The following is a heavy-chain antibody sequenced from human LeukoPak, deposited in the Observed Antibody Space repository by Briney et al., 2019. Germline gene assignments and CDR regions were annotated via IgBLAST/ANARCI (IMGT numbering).Heavy chain of an antibody. D-gene: IGHD2-21*02. J-gene: IGHJ3*02. V-gene: IGHV3-23*01. CDR3: AKDLGGPYCGGYCNDAFDI. CDR2: ISGSGGST. Sequence: GGSLRLSCAASGFTFSSYAMSWVRRAPGKGLEWVSAISGSGGSTYYADSVKGGFTISRDNSNNTLYLQMNSLRAEDTAVYYCAKDLGGPYCGGYCNDAFDIWGQGTMVTVSS. CDR1: GFTFSSYA.